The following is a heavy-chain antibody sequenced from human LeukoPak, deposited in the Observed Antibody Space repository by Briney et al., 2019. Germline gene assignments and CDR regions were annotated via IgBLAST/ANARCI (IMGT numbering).Heavy chain of an antibody. CDR3: ARRELLSTPDAFDI. V-gene: IGHV4-59*05. D-gene: IGHD3-10*01. J-gene: IGHJ3*02. CDR2: IYYSGST. CDR1: GGSIFSYY. Sequence: SETLSLTCTVSGGSIFSYYWSWIRQPPGKGLEWIGSIYYSGSTYYNPSLKSRVTISVDTSKNQFSLKVSSVTAADTAVYYCARRELLSTPDAFDIWGQGTMVTVSS.